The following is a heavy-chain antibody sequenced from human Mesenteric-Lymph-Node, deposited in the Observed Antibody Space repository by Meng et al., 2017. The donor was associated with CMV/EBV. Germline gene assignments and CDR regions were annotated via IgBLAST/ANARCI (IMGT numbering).Heavy chain of an antibody. CDR2: ISGSGGST. V-gene: IGHV3-23*01. Sequence: GFTFSSYAMSWVRQAPGKGLEWVSAISGSGGSTYYADSVKGRFTISRDNSKNTLYLQMNSLRAEDTAVYYCAKNGLLWFGELSNFDYWGQGTLVTVSS. CDR3: AKNGLLWFGELSNFDY. CDR1: GFTFSSYA. D-gene: IGHD3-10*01. J-gene: IGHJ4*02.